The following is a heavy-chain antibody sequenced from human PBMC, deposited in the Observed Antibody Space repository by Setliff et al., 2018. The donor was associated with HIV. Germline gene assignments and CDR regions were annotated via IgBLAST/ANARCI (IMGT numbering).Heavy chain of an antibody. CDR2: IYTSGST. Sequence: LSLTCTVSGGSISSGSYYWSWIRQPAGKGLEWIGHIYTSGSTNYNPSLKSRVTISVDTSKNQFSLKLSSVTAADTAVYYCARDSGSYSDDAFDIWGQGTMVTVSS. CDR3: ARDSGSYSDDAFDI. D-gene: IGHD1-26*01. V-gene: IGHV4-61*09. CDR1: GGSISSGSYY. J-gene: IGHJ3*02.